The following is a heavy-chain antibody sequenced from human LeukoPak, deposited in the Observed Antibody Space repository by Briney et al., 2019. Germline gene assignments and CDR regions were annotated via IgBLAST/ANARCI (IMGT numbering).Heavy chain of an antibody. CDR1: GFTFSSYA. Sequence: PGGSLRLSCAASGFTFSSYAMSWVRQAPGKGLEWVSAISGSGGSTYYADSVKGRFTISRDNSKNTLYLQMNSLRAEDTAVYYCAKSRGSAWGQLITMVRGLVDYWGQGTLVTVSS. J-gene: IGHJ4*02. CDR3: AKSRGSAWGQLITMVRGLVDY. V-gene: IGHV3-23*01. D-gene: IGHD3-10*01. CDR2: ISGSGGST.